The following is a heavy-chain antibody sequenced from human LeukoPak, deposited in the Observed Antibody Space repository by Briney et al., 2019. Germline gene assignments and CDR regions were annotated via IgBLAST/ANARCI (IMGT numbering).Heavy chain of an antibody. Sequence: GGSLRLSCAASGFTFSDYYMSWIRQAPGKGLEWVSYISSSGSTIYYADSVKGRFTISRDNSENTVYLQMNSLRVEDTALYYCAKDIDWLAFEDWGQGTLVTVSS. J-gene: IGHJ4*02. CDR1: GFTFSDYY. V-gene: IGHV3-11*01. CDR2: ISSSGSTI. CDR3: AKDIDWLAFED. D-gene: IGHD6-19*01.